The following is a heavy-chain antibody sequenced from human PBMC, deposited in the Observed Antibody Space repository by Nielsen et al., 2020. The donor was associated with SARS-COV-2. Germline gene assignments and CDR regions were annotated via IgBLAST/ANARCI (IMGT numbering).Heavy chain of an antibody. CDR3: ARARVWNSSGWPGRVLDY. V-gene: IGHV4-34*01. CDR1: GGSISSYY. CDR2: INHSGST. Sequence: SETLSLTCTVSGGSISSYYWSWIRQPPGKGLEWIGEINHSGSTNYNPSLKSRVTISVDTSKNQFSLKLSSVTAADTAVYYCARARVWNSSGWPGRVLDYWGQGTLVTVSS. D-gene: IGHD6-19*01. J-gene: IGHJ4*02.